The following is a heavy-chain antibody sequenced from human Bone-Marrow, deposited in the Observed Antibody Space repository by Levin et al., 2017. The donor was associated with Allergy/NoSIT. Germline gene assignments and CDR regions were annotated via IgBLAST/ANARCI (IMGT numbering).Heavy chain of an antibody. CDR3: ARDPGYSGHDWYFDL. Sequence: SCAASEFTFSRYWMHWVRQAPGKGLVWVSRVNSDGSSTNYADSVKGRFTVSRDNAKNTLYLQMNSLRAEDTAIYYCARDPGYSGHDWYFDLWGRGTLITVSS. CDR2: VNSDGSST. J-gene: IGHJ2*01. CDR1: EFTFSRYW. D-gene: IGHD5-12*01. V-gene: IGHV3-74*01.